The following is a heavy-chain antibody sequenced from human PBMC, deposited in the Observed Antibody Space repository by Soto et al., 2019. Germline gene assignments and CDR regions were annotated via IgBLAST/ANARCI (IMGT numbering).Heavy chain of an antibody. D-gene: IGHD3-22*01. CDR1: GGSFSGYY. Sequence: SETLSLTCAVYGGSFSGYYWTWIRQPPGTGLEWIGEINHSGSTNYNPSLKSRVTISVDTSKNQFSLKLSSVTAADTAVYYCARTNGYYYDSSGYYYGAFDIWGQGTMVTVSS. V-gene: IGHV4-34*01. CDR3: ARTNGYYYDSSGYYYGAFDI. CDR2: INHSGST. J-gene: IGHJ3*02.